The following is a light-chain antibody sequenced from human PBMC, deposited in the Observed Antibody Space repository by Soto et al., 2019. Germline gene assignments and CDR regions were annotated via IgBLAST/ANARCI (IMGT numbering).Light chain of an antibody. Sequence: QSALTQPPSASGSPGQSVTISCTGTSSDVGTYDYVSWYQQHPGKAPKLMIYEVTKRPSGVPDRFSGSKSGNTASLTVSGLQSEDEADYYCATWDDSLNGWVFGGGTKVTVL. CDR3: ATWDDSLNGWV. CDR2: EVT. J-gene: IGLJ3*02. V-gene: IGLV2-8*01. CDR1: SSDVGTYDY.